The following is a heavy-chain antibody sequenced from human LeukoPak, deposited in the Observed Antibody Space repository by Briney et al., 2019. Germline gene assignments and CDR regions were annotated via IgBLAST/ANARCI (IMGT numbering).Heavy chain of an antibody. CDR1: GYTFTGYY. CDR3: ARAGWFGELLSYYYYYYYMDV. J-gene: IGHJ6*03. D-gene: IGHD3-10*01. V-gene: IGHV1-18*04. CDR2: ISAYNGNT. Sequence: GASVKVSCKASGYTFTGYYMHWVRQAPGQGLEWMGWISAYNGNTNYAQKLQGRVTMTTDTSTSTAYMELRSLRSDDTAVYYCARAGWFGELLSYYYYYYYMDVWGKGTTVTISS.